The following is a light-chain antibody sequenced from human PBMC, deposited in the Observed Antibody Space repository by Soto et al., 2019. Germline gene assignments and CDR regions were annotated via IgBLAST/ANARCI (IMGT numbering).Light chain of an antibody. CDR2: AAS. CDR1: EDISSF. J-gene: IGKJ4*01. Sequence: IQLTRSPSSLSASVGDRVTITCRASEDISSFLAWFQQKPGKAPNLLIYAASSLHRRVPSRFSGSGSGTVFSLVINSLQPEDFATYYCHQLNEFPPTFGGGTKVEI. V-gene: IGKV1-9*01. CDR3: HQLNEFPPT.